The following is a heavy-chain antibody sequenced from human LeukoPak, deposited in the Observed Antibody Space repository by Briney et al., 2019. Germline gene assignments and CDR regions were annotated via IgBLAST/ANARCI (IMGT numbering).Heavy chain of an antibody. CDR1: GFTFSSYA. D-gene: IGHD6-19*01. CDR3: ARDRAPLGIAVAGTPDWFDP. CDR2: IWYDGSNK. Sequence: PGGSLRLSCAASGFTFSSYAMSWVRQAPGKGLEWVAVIWYDGSNKYYADSVKGRFTISRDNSKNTLYLQMNSLRAEDTAVYYCARDRAPLGIAVAGTPDWFDPWGQGTLVTVSS. V-gene: IGHV3-33*08. J-gene: IGHJ5*02.